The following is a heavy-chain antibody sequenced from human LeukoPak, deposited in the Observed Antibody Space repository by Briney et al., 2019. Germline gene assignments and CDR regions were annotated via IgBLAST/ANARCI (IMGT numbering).Heavy chain of an antibody. Sequence: PGGSLRLSCAASGFIFSSYAMSWVRQAPGKGLEWVSAISGSGGSTYYADSVKGRFTISRDNSKNTLYLQMNSLRAEDTAVYYCAKSPLPYCSSTSCYPPFDYWGQGTLVTVSS. CDR1: GFIFSSYA. J-gene: IGHJ4*02. D-gene: IGHD2-2*01. CDR2: ISGSGGST. CDR3: AKSPLPYCSSTSCYPPFDY. V-gene: IGHV3-23*01.